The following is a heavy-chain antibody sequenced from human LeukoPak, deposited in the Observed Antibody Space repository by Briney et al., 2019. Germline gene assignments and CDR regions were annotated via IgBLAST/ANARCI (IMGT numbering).Heavy chain of an antibody. V-gene: IGHV3-23*01. CDR2: ISGSGGDT. Sequence: AGGSLRLSCAASGFTFSSYALTWVRQAPGKGLEWVSAISGSGGDTCNADSVRGRFTISRDNSKNTLYLQMNSLRAEDTAVYYCAKSPGYWGQGTLVTVSS. J-gene: IGHJ4*02. CDR3: AKSPGY. CDR1: GFTFSSYA.